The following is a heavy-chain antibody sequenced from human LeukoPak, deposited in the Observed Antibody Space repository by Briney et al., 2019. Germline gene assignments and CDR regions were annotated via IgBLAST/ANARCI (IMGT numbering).Heavy chain of an antibody. J-gene: IGHJ4*02. D-gene: IGHD2-21*02. CDR1: GFTFSSYA. CDR3: ARDLVVVTGIPDY. Sequence: GGSLRLSCAASGFTFSSYATHWVRQAPGKGLEYVSAISSNGGSTYYANSVKGRFTISRDNAKNSLYLQMNSLRAEDTAVYYCARDLVVVTGIPDYWGQGTLVTVSS. V-gene: IGHV3-64*01. CDR2: ISSNGGST.